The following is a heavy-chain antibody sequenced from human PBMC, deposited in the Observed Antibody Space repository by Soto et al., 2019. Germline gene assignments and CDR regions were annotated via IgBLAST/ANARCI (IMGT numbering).Heavy chain of an antibody. Sequence: GVLRLSCAASGFTFSDHYMDWVRQAPGKGLEWVGRTRNKANSCTTEYAASVKGRFTISRDDSKNSLYLQMNSLKTEDTAVYYCSRVTYYYDISAHYSGPGILVTVFS. CDR2: TRNKANSCTT. J-gene: IGHJ4*02. D-gene: IGHD3-22*01. CDR1: GFTFSDHY. V-gene: IGHV3-72*01. CDR3: SRVTYYYDISAHY.